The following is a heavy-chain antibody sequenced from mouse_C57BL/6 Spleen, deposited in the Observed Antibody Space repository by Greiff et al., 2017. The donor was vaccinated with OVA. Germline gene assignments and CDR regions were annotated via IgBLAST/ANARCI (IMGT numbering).Heavy chain of an antibody. D-gene: IGHD1-1*01. Sequence: QVQLQQSGPGLVQPSQSLSISCTVSGFSFTSYGVPWVRQSPGKGLEWLGVIWRGGSTDYYEAFISRLSISKDNTKSQVFFIMNRLQADDTAIYYGSRNRDYGSSYGFAYWGQGTLVTVSA. CDR1: GFSFTSYG. CDR2: IWRGGST. CDR3: SRNRDYGSSYGFAY. V-gene: IGHV2-2*01. J-gene: IGHJ3*01.